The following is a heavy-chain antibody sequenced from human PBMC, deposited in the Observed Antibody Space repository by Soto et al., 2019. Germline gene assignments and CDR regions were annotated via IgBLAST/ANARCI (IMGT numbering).Heavy chain of an antibody. Sequence: QVQLVQSGAEVKKPGSSVMVSCKASGGTFTSYSITWVRQAPGQGLEWMGRILPVLGIVNYAQKFQGSVTIIADKSATTAYMELSSLRYEDTAVYSCARDGLATPRRYFDSWGHGPLVTVSS. V-gene: IGHV1-69*04. CDR2: ILPVLGIV. CDR1: GGTFTSYS. D-gene: IGHD6-19*01. J-gene: IGHJ4*03. CDR3: ARDGLATPRRYFDS.